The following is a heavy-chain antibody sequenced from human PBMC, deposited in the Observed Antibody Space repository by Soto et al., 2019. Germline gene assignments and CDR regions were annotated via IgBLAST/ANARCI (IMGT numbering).Heavy chain of an antibody. Sequence: PSETLSLTCSVYGGSFSGYYWSWIRQPPGKGLEWSGEINHRGGTDYNPSLKRRVTISVDTSKKQFSLKLSSVTAADTAVYYCERNVGALPCGYCGQGTLVTVSP. J-gene: IGHJ4*02. D-gene: IGHD2-21*01. CDR2: INHRGGT. V-gene: IGHV4-34*01. CDR1: GGSFSGYY. CDR3: ERNVGALPCGY.